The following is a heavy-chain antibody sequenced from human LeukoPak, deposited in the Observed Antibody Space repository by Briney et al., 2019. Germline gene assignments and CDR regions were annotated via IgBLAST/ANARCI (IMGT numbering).Heavy chain of an antibody. V-gene: IGHV1-2*02. CDR1: GYTFTGYY. J-gene: IGHJ4*02. CDR3: ARVVPAAMAIGGAFDY. CDR2: INPNSGGT. Sequence: VASVKVSCKASGYTFTGYYMHWVRQAPGQGLEWMGWINPNSGGTNYAQKLQGRVTMTTDTSTSTAYMELRSLRSDDTAVYYCARVVPAAMAIGGAFDYWGQGTLVTVSS. D-gene: IGHD2-2*01.